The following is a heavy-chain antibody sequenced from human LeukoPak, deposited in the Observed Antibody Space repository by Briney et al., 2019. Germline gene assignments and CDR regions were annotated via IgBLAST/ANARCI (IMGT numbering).Heavy chain of an antibody. CDR3: AKNGRGYSSDYFDY. J-gene: IGHJ4*02. V-gene: IGHV3-30*18. CDR1: GFTFSGFG. Sequence: GRSLRLSCAASGFTFSGFGMHWVRQAPGKGLAWVALMSYDGANIYYTDSVKGRFTISKDTSRNTLYLQINTLRPEDTAVYSCAKNGRGYSSDYFDYWGQGTLVTVSS. D-gene: IGHD5-18*01. CDR2: MSYDGANI.